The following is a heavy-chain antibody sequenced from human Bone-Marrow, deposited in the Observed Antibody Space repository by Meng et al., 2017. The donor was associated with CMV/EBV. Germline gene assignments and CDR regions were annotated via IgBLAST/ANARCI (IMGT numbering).Heavy chain of an antibody. J-gene: IGHJ4*02. CDR2: IYYSGST. CDR3: ARRSAVAHPFDY. Sequence: ESLKISCTVSGGSISRYYWSWIRQPPGKGLEWIGYIYYSGSTNYNPSLKSRVTISVDTSKNQFSLKLSSVTAADTAVYYCARRSAVAHPFDYWGQGTLVTVSS. V-gene: IGHV4-59*01. D-gene: IGHD6-19*01. CDR1: GGSISRYY.